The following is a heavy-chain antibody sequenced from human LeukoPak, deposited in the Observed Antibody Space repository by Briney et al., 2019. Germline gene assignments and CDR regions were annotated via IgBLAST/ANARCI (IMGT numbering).Heavy chain of an antibody. J-gene: IGHJ5*02. CDR1: GFTFSSYW. V-gene: IGHV3-7*03. Sequence: GGSLRLSCAASGFTFSSYWMSWVRQAPGKGLEWVANIKQDGSEKYYVDSVKGRFTISRDNAKNSLYLQMNSLRAEDTAVYYCARVRPVAGKGWFDPWGQGTLVTVSS. CDR2: IKQDGSEK. CDR3: ARVRPVAGKGWFDP. D-gene: IGHD6-19*01.